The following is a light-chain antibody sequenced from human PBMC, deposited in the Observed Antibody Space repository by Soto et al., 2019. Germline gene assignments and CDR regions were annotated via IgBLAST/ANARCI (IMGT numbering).Light chain of an antibody. Sequence: EIVLTQSPATLSLSPGERATLSCRASQSVSNYLAWYQQKPGQAPRLLIYDASNRATGIPARFSGSGSGTDFTLTISSLEPEDVAVYYCQQRSDWPPLTFVGGTKVEIK. V-gene: IGKV3-11*01. CDR3: QQRSDWPPLT. J-gene: IGKJ4*01. CDR2: DAS. CDR1: QSVSNY.